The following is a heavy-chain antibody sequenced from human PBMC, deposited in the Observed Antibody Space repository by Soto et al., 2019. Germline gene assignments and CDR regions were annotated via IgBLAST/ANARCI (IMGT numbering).Heavy chain of an antibody. V-gene: IGHV3-23*01. CDR2: ISGGGGST. D-gene: IGHD3-10*01. CDR3: ANRNDYGSGSYFPFDH. Sequence: EVQLLESGGGLVQPGGSLRLSCAACGFTFSSYGMSWVRQAPGKGLEWVSSISGGGGSTYYADSVKGRFTISRDNSKNTLYLQVSSLRAEDTAVYYCANRNDYGSGSYFPFDHWGQGTLVTVSS. J-gene: IGHJ4*02. CDR1: GFTFSSYG.